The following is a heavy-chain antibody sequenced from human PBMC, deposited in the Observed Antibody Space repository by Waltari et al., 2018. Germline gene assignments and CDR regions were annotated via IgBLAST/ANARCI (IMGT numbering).Heavy chain of an antibody. V-gene: IGHV3-23*01. CDR3: LRRWFDS. Sequence: EVQLLESGGGLVQPGGSLRLSCAASGFTFTSFVMSWVRQAPRKGLEWVSAISPGGGVTYYADSVKGRFTGSRDNSKNTLYLQINSLRAEDTAVYYCLRRWFDSWGQGTLVIVSS. CDR2: ISPGGGVT. CDR1: GFTFTSFV. J-gene: IGHJ5*01.